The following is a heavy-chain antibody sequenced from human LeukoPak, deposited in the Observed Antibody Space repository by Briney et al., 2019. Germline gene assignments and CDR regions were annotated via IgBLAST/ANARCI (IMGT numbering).Heavy chain of an antibody. D-gene: IGHD1-26*01. J-gene: IGHJ4*02. V-gene: IGHV3-7*03. Sequence: GGSLRLSCAASGFTISSYWMSWVRQAPGKGLEWVANIKQDGSEKYYVDSVKGRFTISRDNAKNSLYLQMNSLRAEDTAVYYCARVVQIEGSPSYFDYWGQGTLVTVSS. CDR1: GFTISSYW. CDR3: ARVVQIEGSPSYFDY. CDR2: IKQDGSEK.